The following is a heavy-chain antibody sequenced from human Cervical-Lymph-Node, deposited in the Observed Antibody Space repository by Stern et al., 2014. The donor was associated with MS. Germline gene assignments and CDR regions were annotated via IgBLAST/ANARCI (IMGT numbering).Heavy chain of an antibody. CDR1: GASVISGNW. Sequence: QVQLQESGPGLVKPSGTLSLTCAVSGASVISGNWWTWVRQPPGRTLQWIGGIYQEEGANYNPALKSQVTISIDKSTNHFSLKMTSMTAADTAVYYCARVVAGCSRTSCFQDLWGQGTLVTVSS. J-gene: IGHJ5*02. CDR2: IYQEEGA. D-gene: IGHD2-2*01. CDR3: ARVVAGCSRTSCFQDL. V-gene: IGHV4-4*02.